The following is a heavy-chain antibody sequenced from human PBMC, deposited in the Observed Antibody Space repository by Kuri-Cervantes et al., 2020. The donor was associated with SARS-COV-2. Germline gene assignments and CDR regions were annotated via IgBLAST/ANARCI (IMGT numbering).Heavy chain of an antibody. Sequence: SVKVSCKASGGTFSSYAISWVRQAPGQGLEWMGGIIPIFGTANYAQKFQGRVTITADESTSTAYMELSSLRSEDTAVYYCARANRKGDYDFWSGYSEDYYYGMDVWGQGTTVTVSS. CDR3: ARANRKGDYDFWSGYSEDYYYGMDV. J-gene: IGHJ6*02. CDR1: GGTFSSYA. D-gene: IGHD3-3*01. CDR2: IIPIFGTA. V-gene: IGHV1-69*13.